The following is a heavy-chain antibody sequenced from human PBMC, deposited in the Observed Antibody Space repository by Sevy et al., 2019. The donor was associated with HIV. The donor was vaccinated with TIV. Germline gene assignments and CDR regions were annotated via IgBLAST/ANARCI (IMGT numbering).Heavy chain of an antibody. CDR2: IYYSGST. D-gene: IGHD5-12*01. CDR3: AGGGGRGGYDEDAFDI. J-gene: IGHJ3*02. V-gene: IGHV4-59*01. CDR1: GGSISSYY. Sequence: SETLSLTCTVSGGSISSYYWSWIRQPPGKGLEWIGYIYYSGSTNYNPPLKSRVTISVDTSKNQFSLKLSSVTAADTAVYYGAGGGGRGGYDEDAFDIWGQWTMVTVSS.